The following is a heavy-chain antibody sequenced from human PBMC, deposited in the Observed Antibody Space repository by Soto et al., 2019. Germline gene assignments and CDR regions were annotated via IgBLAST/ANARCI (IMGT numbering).Heavy chain of an antibody. CDR3: AREAVAGRVFDY. CDR2: ISDSGGST. J-gene: IGHJ4*02. V-gene: IGHV3-23*01. CDR1: GSTFSSDD. Sequence: GGSLRLSCVVSGSTFSSDDMSWVRQAPGRGLEWVSGISDSGGSTYYADSVKGRFTISRDNSKNTLYLQMNSLRAEDTAVYYCAREAVAGRVFDYWGQGTLVTVSS. D-gene: IGHD6-19*01.